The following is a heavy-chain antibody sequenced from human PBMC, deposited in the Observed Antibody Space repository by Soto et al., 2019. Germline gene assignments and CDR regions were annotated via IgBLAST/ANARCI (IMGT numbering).Heavy chain of an antibody. CDR1: GFTFSNYA. CDR3: AKGSSSSSWYPDY. D-gene: IGHD6-13*01. V-gene: IGHV3-23*01. CDR2: ISGSDGRT. Sequence: PGGSLRLSCAVSGFTFSNYAMTWVRQAPGKGLEWISVISGSDGRTYYADSVKGRFTISRDNSKNTLYLQMNSLRADDTAIYYCAKGSSSSSWYPDYWGQGTLVTVS. J-gene: IGHJ4*02.